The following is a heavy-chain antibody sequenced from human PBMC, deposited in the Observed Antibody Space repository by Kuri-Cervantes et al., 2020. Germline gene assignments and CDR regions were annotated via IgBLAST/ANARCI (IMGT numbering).Heavy chain of an antibody. D-gene: IGHD3-3*01. J-gene: IGHJ4*02. CDR2: IKQDGSEK. CDR1: GFTFSSYW. V-gene: IGHV3-7*03. CDR3: IRLDDFWSGLDF. Sequence: GESLKISCAASGFTFSSYWMSWVRQAPGKGLEWVANIKQDGSEKYYVDSVKGRFTISRDNAKNSLYLQMNSLRAEDTAVYYCIRLDDFWSGLDFWGQGTLVTVSS.